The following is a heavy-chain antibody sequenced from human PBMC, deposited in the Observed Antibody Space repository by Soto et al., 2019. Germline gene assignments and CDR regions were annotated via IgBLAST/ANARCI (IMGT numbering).Heavy chain of an antibody. J-gene: IGHJ6*02. CDR1: GGSFSGYF. CDR2: INHSGST. CDR3: ARSRAFSNYYYYYGMDV. Sequence: SETLSLTCAVYGGSFSGYFWSWIRQPPGKGLEWIGEINHSGSTNYNPSLKSRVTISVDTSKNQFSLKLSSVTAADTAVYYCARSRAFSNYYYYYGMDVWGQGTTVTVSS. D-gene: IGHD3-3*02. V-gene: IGHV4-34*01.